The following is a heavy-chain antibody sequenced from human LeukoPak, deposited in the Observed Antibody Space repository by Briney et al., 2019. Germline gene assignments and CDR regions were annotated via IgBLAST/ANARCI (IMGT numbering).Heavy chain of an antibody. CDR2: ISSSSSYI. Sequence: GGSLRLSCAASGFTFSSYSMNWVRQAPGKGLEWVSSISSSSSYIYYADSVRGRFTISRDNAKNSLYLQMNSLRDEDTAVYYCARDYSSSGTFFGYYYGMDVWGQGTTVTVSS. CDR1: GFTFSSYS. V-gene: IGHV3-21*01. D-gene: IGHD2-2*01. CDR3: ARDYSSSGTFFGYYYGMDV. J-gene: IGHJ6*02.